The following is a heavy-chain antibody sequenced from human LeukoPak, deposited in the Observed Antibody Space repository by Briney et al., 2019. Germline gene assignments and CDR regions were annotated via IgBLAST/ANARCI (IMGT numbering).Heavy chain of an antibody. CDR2: INGNGGTT. J-gene: IGHJ4*02. V-gene: IGHV3-23*01. CDR1: GFTFSYNG. CDR3: AKDPDHYDSNDYY. Sequence: GGSLRLSCAASGFTFSYNGMSWVRQAPGKGVEWVSAINGNGGTTFYADSVKGRFTISRDNSKNTLYLQMNSLRAEDTAVYYCAKDPDHYDSNDYYWGQGTLVTVSS. D-gene: IGHD3-22*01.